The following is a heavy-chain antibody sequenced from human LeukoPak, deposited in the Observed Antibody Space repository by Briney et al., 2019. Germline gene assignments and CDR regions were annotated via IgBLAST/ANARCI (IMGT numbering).Heavy chain of an antibody. CDR2: IIPISGTT. D-gene: IGHD2-2*02. CDR3: ARGPLYPHFFDY. V-gene: IGHV1-69*13. J-gene: IGHJ4*02. CDR1: GGTFSSYA. Sequence: GASVKVSCKASGGTFSSYALNWVRQAPGLGLEWMGGIIPISGTTNYAQNFQGRLTIIADESTRTAYMELRSLKSEDTAVYYCARGPLYPHFFDYWGRGTLVTVSS.